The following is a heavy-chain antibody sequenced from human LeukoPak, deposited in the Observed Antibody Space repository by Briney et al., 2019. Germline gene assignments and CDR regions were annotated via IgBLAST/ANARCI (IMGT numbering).Heavy chain of an antibody. D-gene: IGHD3-22*01. Sequence: LSEILSLTCTVSGGSISSYYWSWIRQPPGKGLEWIGYIYYSGSTNYNPSLKSRVTISVDTSKNQFSLKLSSVTAADTAVYYCARTAYYYDSEYFDYWGQGTLVTVSS. CDR1: GGSISSYY. J-gene: IGHJ4*02. CDR2: IYYSGST. V-gene: IGHV4-59*01. CDR3: ARTAYYYDSEYFDY.